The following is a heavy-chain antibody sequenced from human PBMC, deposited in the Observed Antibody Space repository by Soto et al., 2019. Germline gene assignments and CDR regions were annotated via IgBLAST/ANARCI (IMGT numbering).Heavy chain of an antibody. CDR2: ISYDGSIK. Sequence: QVQLVESGGGVVQPGRSLRLSCAASGFTFSSHSIQWVRQAPGKGLEWVAVISYDGSIKYYADSVKGRFTISRDNSKHTAYLQMNSLRAEDKAVFYCAREWSTSGDLDYWGQGTLVIVSS. V-gene: IGHV3-30-3*01. CDR3: AREWSTSGDLDY. J-gene: IGHJ4*02. CDR1: GFTFSSHS. D-gene: IGHD3-10*01.